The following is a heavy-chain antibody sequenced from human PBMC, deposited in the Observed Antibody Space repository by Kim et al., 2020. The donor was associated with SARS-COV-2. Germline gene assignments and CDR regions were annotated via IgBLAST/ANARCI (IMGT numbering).Heavy chain of an antibody. CDR2: ISSSTNTI. CDR3: ASRKLLHYHMDV. CDR1: GFIFSDYY. D-gene: IGHD3-10*01. V-gene: IGHV3-11*01. J-gene: IGHJ6*03. Sequence: GGSLRLSCAASGFIFSDYYMSWVRQAPGKGLEWLAYISSSTNTIYYADSVKGRFTISRDNAKNSLYLEMNSLSAEDTAVYYCASRKLLHYHMDVWGKGTTVPVSS.